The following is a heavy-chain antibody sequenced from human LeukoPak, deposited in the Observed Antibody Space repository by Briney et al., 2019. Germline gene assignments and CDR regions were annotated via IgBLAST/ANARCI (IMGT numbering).Heavy chain of an antibody. D-gene: IGHD2-15*01. J-gene: IGHJ4*02. Sequence: GGSLRLSCAVSGFTFSTYGMHWVRQAPDKGLEGVAVISFDEVNTYYADTVKGRFTISRDNSKNILYLQMNSLRVEDTAVYYCTKASAERCLGAFCYPFDHWGQGTLVTVSS. V-gene: IGHV3-30*18. CDR1: GFTFSTYG. CDR3: TKASAERCLGAFCYPFDH. CDR2: ISFDEVNT.